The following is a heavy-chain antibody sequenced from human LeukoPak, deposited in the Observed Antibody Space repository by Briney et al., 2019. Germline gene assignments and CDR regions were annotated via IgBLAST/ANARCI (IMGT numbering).Heavy chain of an antibody. J-gene: IGHJ6*02. CDR2: ISAYNGNT. V-gene: IGHV1-18*01. CDR3: ARDGSMVATVLVGMDV. Sequence: ASETVSCKASGYTFTSYGISWVRQAPGQGLERMGWISAYNGNTNHAQKLQGRVTMTTDTSTSTAYMELRSLRSDGTAVYYCARDGSMVATVLVGMDVWGQGTAVTVSS. CDR1: GYTFTSYG. D-gene: IGHD5-12*01.